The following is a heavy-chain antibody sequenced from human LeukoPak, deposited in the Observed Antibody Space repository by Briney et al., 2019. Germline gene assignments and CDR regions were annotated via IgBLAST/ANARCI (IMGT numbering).Heavy chain of an antibody. V-gene: IGHV3-23*01. Sequence: GGSLRLSCAASGFTFSSYAMSWVRQAPGKGLEWVSAISGSGGSTYYADSVKGRFTISRDNSKNTLYLQMNSLRAVDTAVYYCAKGDRAIGYCSGGSCYTGGLDYWGQGTLVTVSS. J-gene: IGHJ4*02. CDR2: ISGSGGST. CDR1: GFTFSSYA. D-gene: IGHD2-15*01. CDR3: AKGDRAIGYCSGGSCYTGGLDY.